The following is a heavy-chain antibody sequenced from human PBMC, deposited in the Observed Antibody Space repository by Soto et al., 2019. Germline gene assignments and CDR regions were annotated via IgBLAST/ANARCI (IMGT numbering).Heavy chain of an antibody. J-gene: IGHJ5*02. Sequence: EQLVQSGAEVKKPGSSVKVSCKASGGTFSTYTMTWVRQAPGQGLEWMGGIIPLFGTANYPQKFQGRVTITADESTSTVYMELSSLRSEDTAVYYCARSQDSSGYWNNCFDPWGQGTLVTVSS. V-gene: IGHV1-69*01. CDR2: IIPLFGTA. CDR3: ARSQDSSGYWNNCFDP. CDR1: GGTFSTYT. D-gene: IGHD3-22*01.